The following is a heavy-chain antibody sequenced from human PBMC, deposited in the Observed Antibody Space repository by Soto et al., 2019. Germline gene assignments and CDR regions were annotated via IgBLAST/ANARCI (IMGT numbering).Heavy chain of an antibody. CDR1: GGSFSGYY. CDR2: INHSGST. Sequence: SETLSLTXAVYGGSFSGYYWSWIRQPPGKGLEWIGEINHSGSTNYNPSPKSRVTISVDTSKNQFSLKLSSVTAADTVVYYCASGKYGMDVWGQGTTVTVSS. J-gene: IGHJ6*02. V-gene: IGHV4-34*01. CDR3: ASGKYGMDV.